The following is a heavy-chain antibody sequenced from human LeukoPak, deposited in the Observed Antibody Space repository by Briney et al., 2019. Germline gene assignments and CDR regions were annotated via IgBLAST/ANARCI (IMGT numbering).Heavy chain of an antibody. CDR2: IYYSGST. Sequence: SETLSLTCTVSGGSISPYYWSWIRQPPGKGLEWIGYIYYSGSTNYNPSLKSRVTISVDTSKNQLSLKLSSVTAADTAVYYCARHWFGSWSHWFDPWGQGTLVTVSS. D-gene: IGHD3-10*01. V-gene: IGHV4-59*08. CDR1: GGSISPYY. J-gene: IGHJ5*02. CDR3: ARHWFGSWSHWFDP.